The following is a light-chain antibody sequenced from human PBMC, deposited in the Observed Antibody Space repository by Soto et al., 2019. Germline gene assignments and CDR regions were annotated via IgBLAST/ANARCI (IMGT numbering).Light chain of an antibody. CDR1: STDFENYNL. CDR2: EGT. Sequence: QSALPQPASVSGSPGQSITISCTRSSTDFENYNLVSWYQHCPDKAPKLIIYEGTKRPSEISDRFSGSESDTTASLIISGLQPEEEADYYCSSYAGSSARVVFGGGTKLTVL. J-gene: IGLJ2*01. V-gene: IGLV2-23*01. CDR3: SSYAGSSARVV.